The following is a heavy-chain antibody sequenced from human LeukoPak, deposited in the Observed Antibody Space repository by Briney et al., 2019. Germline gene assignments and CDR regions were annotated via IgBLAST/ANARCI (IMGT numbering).Heavy chain of an antibody. CDR2: IYYSGST. V-gene: IGHV4-59*01. CDR3: ARGDPTGYFDL. J-gene: IGHJ2*01. CDR1: GGSISSYY. Sequence: SETLSLTCTVSGGSISSYYWSWIRQPSGKGLEWIGYIYYSGSTNYNPSLKSRVTISVDTSKNRFSLKLSPVTAADTAVYYCARGDPTGYFDLWGRGTRVTVSS. D-gene: IGHD4-17*01.